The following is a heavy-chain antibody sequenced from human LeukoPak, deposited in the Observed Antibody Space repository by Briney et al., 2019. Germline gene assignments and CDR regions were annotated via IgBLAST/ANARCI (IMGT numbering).Heavy chain of an antibody. D-gene: IGHD6-13*01. CDR2: IYHSGST. V-gene: IGHV4-38-2*02. J-gene: IGHJ4*02. CDR1: GYSISSGYY. CDR3: ATRGYSLDY. Sequence: SETLSLTCTVSGYSISSGYYWGWIRQPPGKGLEWIGSIYHSGSTYYNPSLKSRVTISVDTSKNQFSLKLSSVTAADTAVYYCATRGYSLDYWGQGTLVTVSS.